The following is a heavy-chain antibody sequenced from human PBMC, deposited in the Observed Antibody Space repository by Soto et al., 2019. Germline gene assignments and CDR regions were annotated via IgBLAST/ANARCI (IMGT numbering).Heavy chain of an antibody. CDR3: ARRVDWYGTFDI. CDR1: GGSISSYY. Sequence: SETLSLTCTVSGGSISSYYWSWIRQPPGKGLEWIGYIYYSGSTNYNPSLKSRVTISVDTSKNQFSLKLSSVTAADTAVYYCARRVDWYGTFDIWGQGTMGTVSS. V-gene: IGHV4-59*08. D-gene: IGHD2-21*01. J-gene: IGHJ3*02. CDR2: IYYSGST.